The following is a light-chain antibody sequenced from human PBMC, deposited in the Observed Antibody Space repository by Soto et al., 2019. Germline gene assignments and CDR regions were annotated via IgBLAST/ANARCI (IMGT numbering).Light chain of an antibody. CDR3: QTWGTGLWV. CDR1: SGHSSYV. Sequence: QSVLTQSPSASASLGASVKLTCTLSSGHSSYVIAWHQQQPEKGPRYLMKLNSDGSHSKGDGIPDRFSGSSSGAERYLTISSLQSEDDADYYCQTWGTGLWVFGGGTKLTVL. J-gene: IGLJ3*02. CDR2: LNSDGSH. V-gene: IGLV4-69*01.